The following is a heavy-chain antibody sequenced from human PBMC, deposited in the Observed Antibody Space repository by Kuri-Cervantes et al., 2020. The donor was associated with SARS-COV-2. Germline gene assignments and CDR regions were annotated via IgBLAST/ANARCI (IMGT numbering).Heavy chain of an antibody. V-gene: IGHV4-39*01. CDR3: ARHRDGWSGYHDAFDT. CDR1: GGSISSSSYY. J-gene: IGHJ3*02. D-gene: IGHD3-3*01. CDR2: IYYSGST. Sequence: GSLRLSCTVSGGSISSSSYYWGWIRQPPGKGLEWIGSIYYSGSTYYSPSLKSRVTISVDTSKNQFSLKLSSVTAADTAVYYCARHRDGWSGYHDAFDTWGQGTMVTVSS.